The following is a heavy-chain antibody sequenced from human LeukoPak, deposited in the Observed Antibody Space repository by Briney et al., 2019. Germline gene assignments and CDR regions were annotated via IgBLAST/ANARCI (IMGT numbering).Heavy chain of an antibody. D-gene: IGHD3-10*01. CDR1: GGSFSGYY. CDR2: INHSGST. J-gene: IGHJ5*02. V-gene: IGHV4-34*01. CDR3: ARGGGSGSYRFSWFDP. Sequence: SSETLSLTCAVYGGSFSGYYWSWIRQPPGKGLEWIGEINHSGSTNYNPSLKSRVTMSVDTSKNQFSLKLSSVTAADTAVYYCARGGGSGSYRFSWFDPWGQEPWSPSPQ.